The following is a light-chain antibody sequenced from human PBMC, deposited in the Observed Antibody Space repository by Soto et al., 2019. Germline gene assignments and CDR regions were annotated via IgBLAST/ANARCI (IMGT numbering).Light chain of an antibody. J-gene: IGKJ1*01. V-gene: IGKV1-5*01. CDR2: DAS. Sequence: DIQMTQSPSTLSASVGDRVTITCRASQSISSQLAWYQQKPGKAPKLLIYDASSLESGVPSRFSGSGSGTELTITISSLQPDDFETYYCQQYSDYPRTFGQGTKVDIK. CDR1: QSISSQ. CDR3: QQYSDYPRT.